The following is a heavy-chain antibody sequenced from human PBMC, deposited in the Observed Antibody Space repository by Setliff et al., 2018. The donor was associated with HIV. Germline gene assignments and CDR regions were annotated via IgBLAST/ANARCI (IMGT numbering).Heavy chain of an antibody. V-gene: IGHV1-18*01. CDR3: ARDPNRIAVAGTFDY. J-gene: IGHJ4*02. CDR2: ISPHNGNT. CDR1: GYIFTNQY. Sequence: ASVKVSCKASGYIFTNQYITWVRQAPGQGLEWMGWISPHNGNTKYGEKFQARVTMTADTSTTAAYMELRSLTSDDTAMYYCARDPNRIAVAGTFDYWGQGTLVTVSS. D-gene: IGHD6-19*01.